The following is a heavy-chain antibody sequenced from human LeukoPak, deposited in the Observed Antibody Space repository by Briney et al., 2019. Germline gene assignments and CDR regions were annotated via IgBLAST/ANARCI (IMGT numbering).Heavy chain of an antibody. V-gene: IGHV4-61*02. CDR3: ARDCEFCDLLFYMNV. CDR1: GGSISSTGYY. Sequence: PSQTLSLTCTVSGGSISSTGYYWTWIRQPAGKGREWVVRIDNSGSTNCNPSLKSRVTISVDTSKNQFSLNLTSVTAADTAVYYCARDCEFCDLLFYMNVWGKGTTVTVSS. D-gene: IGHD3-16*01. CDR2: IDNSGST. J-gene: IGHJ6*03.